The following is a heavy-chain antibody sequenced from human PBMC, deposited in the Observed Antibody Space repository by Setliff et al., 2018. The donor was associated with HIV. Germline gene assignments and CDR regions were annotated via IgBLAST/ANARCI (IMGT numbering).Heavy chain of an antibody. CDR2: INQDGSEK. J-gene: IGHJ6*02. Sequence: GGSLRLSCAASGSTFRNYAMSWVRQAPGKGLEWVANINQDGSEKNYVDSVKGRFTISRDNAKNSLYLQMNSLRAEDTAVYYCGRDMDVWGQGTTVTVSS. CDR1: GSTFRNYA. CDR3: GRDMDV. V-gene: IGHV3-7*01.